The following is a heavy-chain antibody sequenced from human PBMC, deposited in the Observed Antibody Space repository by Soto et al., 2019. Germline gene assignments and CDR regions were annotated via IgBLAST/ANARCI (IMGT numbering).Heavy chain of an antibody. J-gene: IGHJ1*01. Sequence: GGSLRLSCSVSGFNIGFNVMSWVRQAPGKGLEWVSSISGDGSGTYYADSVKGRFIVSRDNSKNTLSLHMNSLRAEDTAVYYCAKCRGVIVLANPSFDLWGQGAPVTVSS. D-gene: IGHD3-10*01. CDR2: ISGDGSGT. CDR3: AKCRGVIVLANPSFDL. CDR1: GFNIGFNV. V-gene: IGHV3-23*01.